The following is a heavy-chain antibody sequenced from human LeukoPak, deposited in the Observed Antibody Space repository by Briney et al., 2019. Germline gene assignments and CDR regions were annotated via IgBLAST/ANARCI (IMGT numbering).Heavy chain of an antibody. CDR1: GFTFTNYW. Sequence: PGGSLRLSCVVSGFTFTNYWMSWVRQTPGRGLEWVANIKIDGSEKNYVDSVKGRFIISRDNAKNSLYLQMNSLRAEDTAVYYCAREFTMIVGEYYFDYWGQGTLVTVSS. J-gene: IGHJ4*02. CDR2: IKIDGSEK. D-gene: IGHD3-22*01. V-gene: IGHV3-7*01. CDR3: AREFTMIVGEYYFDY.